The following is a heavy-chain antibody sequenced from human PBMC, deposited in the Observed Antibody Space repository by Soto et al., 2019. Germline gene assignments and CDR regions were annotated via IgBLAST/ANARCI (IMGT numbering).Heavy chain of an antibody. J-gene: IGHJ6*02. CDR1: GGTFSSYA. Sequence: QVQLVQSGAEVKKPGSSVKVSCKASGGTFSSYAISWVRQAPGQGLEWMGGIIPIFGTANYAQKFQGRVTXXAXEXXSTAYMELSSLRSEDTAVYYCARLLLHYYYYGMDVWGQGTTVTVSS. V-gene: IGHV1-69*12. CDR3: ARLLLHYYYYGMDV. CDR2: IIPIFGTA. D-gene: IGHD2-15*01.